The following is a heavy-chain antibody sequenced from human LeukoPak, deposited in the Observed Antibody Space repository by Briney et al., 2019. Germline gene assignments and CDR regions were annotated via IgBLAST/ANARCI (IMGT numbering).Heavy chain of an antibody. Sequence: SETLSLTCTVSGGSISSGGYYWSWIRQHPGKGLEWIGYIYYSGSTYYNPSLKSRVTISVDTSKNQFSLKLSSVTAADTAVYYCARGRPISYAYYYGSGSLYNWFDPWGQGTLVTVSS. J-gene: IGHJ5*02. CDR1: GGSISSGGYY. D-gene: IGHD3-10*01. CDR2: IYYSGST. CDR3: ARGRPISYAYYYGSGSLYNWFDP. V-gene: IGHV4-31*03.